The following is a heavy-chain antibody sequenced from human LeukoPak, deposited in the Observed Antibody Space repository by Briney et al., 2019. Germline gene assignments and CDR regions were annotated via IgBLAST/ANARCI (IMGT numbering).Heavy chain of an antibody. CDR2: ISSSSSSYI. CDR1: GFTFSSYS. D-gene: IGHD3-3*01. V-gene: IGHV3-21*01. Sequence: GGSLRLSCAASGFTFSSYSMNWVRQAPGKGLEWVSSISSSSSSYIYYADSVKGRFTISRDNAKNSLYLQMNSLRAEDTAVYYCARVGRSGYVDYWGQGTLVTVSS. J-gene: IGHJ4*02. CDR3: ARVGRSGYVDY.